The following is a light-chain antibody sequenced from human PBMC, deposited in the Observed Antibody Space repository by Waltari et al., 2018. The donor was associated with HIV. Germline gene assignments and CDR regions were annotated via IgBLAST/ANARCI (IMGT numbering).Light chain of an antibody. CDR1: RSDVGGSNY. Sequence: QSALTQPRSVSGSPGQSVTISCTETRSDVGGSNYVSWYQQHPGKAPKVMIYDVSKRPSGVPDRFSGSKSGNTASLTISGLQAEDEADYYCCSYAGSYIWVFGGGTKLTVL. J-gene: IGLJ3*02. CDR3: CSYAGSYIWV. CDR2: DVS. V-gene: IGLV2-11*01.